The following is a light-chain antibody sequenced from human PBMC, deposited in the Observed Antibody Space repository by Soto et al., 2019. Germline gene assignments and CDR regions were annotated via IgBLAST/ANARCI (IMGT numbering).Light chain of an antibody. V-gene: IGKV1-33*01. CDR2: DAS. CDR3: QQYDNLPLT. CDR1: QSVSSSY. Sequence: TQSPGTLSLSPGERATLSCRASQSVSSSYLAWYQQKPGKAPTLLIYDASNLETGVPSRFSGSGSGTDFTFTISSLQPEDIATYYCQQYDNLPLTFGGGTKVEIK. J-gene: IGKJ4*01.